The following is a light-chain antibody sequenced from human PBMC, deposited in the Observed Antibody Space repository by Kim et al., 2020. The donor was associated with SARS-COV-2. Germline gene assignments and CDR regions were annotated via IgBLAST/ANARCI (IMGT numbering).Light chain of an antibody. CDR3: QAWDSSTAPYV. Sequence: SYELTQPPSVSVSPGQTASITCSGDTLGDKYACWYQQKPGQSPVLVIYQDSKRPSGIPERFSGSNSGNTATLTISGTQAMDEADYYCQAWDSSTAPYVFG. V-gene: IGLV3-1*01. J-gene: IGLJ1*01. CDR2: QDS. CDR1: TLGDKY.